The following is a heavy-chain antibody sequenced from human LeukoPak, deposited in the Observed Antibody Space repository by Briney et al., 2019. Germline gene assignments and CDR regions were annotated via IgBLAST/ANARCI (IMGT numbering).Heavy chain of an antibody. CDR2: INTNTGNP. Sequence: ASVKVSCKASGYTFNSYTMNWVRQAPGQGLEWMGWINTNTGNPTYAQGFTGRFVFSLDASVSTAHLQISRLKVEDTAVYYCAREVQEVAGSPATFDIWGQGTMVTVSS. V-gene: IGHV7-4-1*02. J-gene: IGHJ3*02. D-gene: IGHD6-19*01. CDR3: AREVQEVAGSPATFDI. CDR1: GYTFNSYT.